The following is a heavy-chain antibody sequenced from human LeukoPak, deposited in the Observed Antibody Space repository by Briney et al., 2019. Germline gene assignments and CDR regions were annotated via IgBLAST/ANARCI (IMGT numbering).Heavy chain of an antibody. D-gene: IGHD2-15*01. J-gene: IGHJ4*02. CDR3: ARHHRDIVVVVAAPSYDY. V-gene: IGHV5-51*01. Sequence: GESLKISCKGSGYSFTSYWIGWVRQMPGKGLEWMGIIYPGDSDTKYSPSFQGRVTISADKSISTAYLQWSSLKASDTAMYYCARHHRDIVVVVAAPSYDYWGQGTLVTVSS. CDR1: GYSFTSYW. CDR2: IYPGDSDT.